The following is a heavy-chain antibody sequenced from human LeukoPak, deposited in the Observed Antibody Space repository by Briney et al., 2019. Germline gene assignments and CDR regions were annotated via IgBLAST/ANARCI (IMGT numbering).Heavy chain of an antibody. CDR2: IIPIFGTA. CDR3: ARERYCSSTSCYPGYYYYGMDV. Sequence: SVKVSCKASGGTFSSYAISWVRQAPGRGLEWMGGIIPIFGTANYAQKFQGRVTITADKSTSTAYMELSSLRSEDTAVYYCARERYCSSTSCYPGYYYYGMDVWGKGTTVTVSS. D-gene: IGHD2-2*01. V-gene: IGHV1-69*06. J-gene: IGHJ6*04. CDR1: GGTFSSYA.